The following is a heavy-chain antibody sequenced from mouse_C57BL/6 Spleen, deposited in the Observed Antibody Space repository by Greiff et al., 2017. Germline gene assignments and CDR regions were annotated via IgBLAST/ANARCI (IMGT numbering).Heavy chain of an antibody. V-gene: IGHV1-80*01. J-gene: IGHJ2*01. CDR2: LYPGDGET. CDR3: ARGGIYYSYFDY. Sequence: QVQLQQSGAELVKPGASVKISCKASGYAFSSYWMNWVKQRPGKGLEWIGQLYPGDGETNYNGKFKGKATLTADKSSSTAYMQLSSLTSEDSAVYFCARGGIYYSYFDYWGQGTTLTVSS. D-gene: IGHD1-1*01. CDR1: GYAFSSYW.